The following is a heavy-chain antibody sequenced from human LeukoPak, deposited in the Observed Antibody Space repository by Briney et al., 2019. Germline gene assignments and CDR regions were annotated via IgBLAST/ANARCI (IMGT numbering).Heavy chain of an antibody. CDR2: IKQDGSEK. CDR1: GFTFSDAW. Sequence: PGGSLRLSCAASGFTFSDAWMNWVRQAPGKGLEWVANIKQDGSEKYYVDSVKGRFTISRDNAKNSLYLQMNSLRAEDTAVYYCARGGAYWGQGTLVTVSS. J-gene: IGHJ4*02. V-gene: IGHV3-7*01. CDR3: ARGGAY. D-gene: IGHD3-16*01.